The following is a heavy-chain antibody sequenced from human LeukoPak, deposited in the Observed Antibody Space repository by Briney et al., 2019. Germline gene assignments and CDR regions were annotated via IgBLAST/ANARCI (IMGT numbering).Heavy chain of an antibody. Sequence: PSETLSLTCTVSGGSISTSSYYWGWIRQPPGKGLEWIGSIYYRGRTYYNPSLKSRVTISVDTSKNQFSLKLSSVTAADTAVYYCAATYYYDSSAYLGGAWGQGTLVTVS. CDR1: GGSISTSSYY. CDR2: IYYRGRT. D-gene: IGHD3-22*01. J-gene: IGHJ4*02. CDR3: AATYYYDSSAYLGGA. V-gene: IGHV4-39*01.